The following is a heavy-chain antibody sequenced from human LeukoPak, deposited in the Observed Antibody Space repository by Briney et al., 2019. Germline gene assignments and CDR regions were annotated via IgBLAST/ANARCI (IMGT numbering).Heavy chain of an antibody. CDR2: LSGGGGST. D-gene: IGHD6-19*01. CDR3: AKATGSSGWYGRYYFDY. V-gene: IGHV3-23*01. J-gene: IGHJ4*02. Sequence: GGSLRLSCAASGFTFSSYAMSWVRQVPGKGLEWVSALSGGGGSTYFADSVKGRFTISRDNSKNTLYLQMNSLRFEDTAVYYCAKATGSSGWYGRYYFDYWGQGTLVTVSS. CDR1: GFTFSSYA.